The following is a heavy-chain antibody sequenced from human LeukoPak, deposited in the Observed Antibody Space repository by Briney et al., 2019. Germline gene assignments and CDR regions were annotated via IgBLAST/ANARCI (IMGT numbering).Heavy chain of an antibody. J-gene: IGHJ4*02. D-gene: IGHD4-17*01. CDR2: INPNSGGT. V-gene: IGHV1-2*02. Sequence: ASVKVSCKASGYTFTGYYMHWVRQAPGQGLEWMGWINPNSGGTNYAQKFQGRVTMTRDTSISTAYMEVSRLRSGDTAVYYCARDPGDYGDYDYWGQGTLVTVSS. CDR3: ARDPGDYGDYDY. CDR1: GYTFTGYY.